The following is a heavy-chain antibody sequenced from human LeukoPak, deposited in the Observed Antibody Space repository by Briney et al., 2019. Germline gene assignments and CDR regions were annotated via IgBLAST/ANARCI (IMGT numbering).Heavy chain of an antibody. CDR3: ASPMVRGVIIDY. Sequence: SGGSLRLSCAASGFTFSSYWMTWVRQAPGKGLEWVANIMQDGSEKYYVDSVKGRFTISRDNAKNSLYLQMNSLRAEDTAVYYCASPMVRGVIIDYWGQGTLVTVSS. CDR2: IMQDGSEK. V-gene: IGHV3-7*03. CDR1: GFTFSSYW. D-gene: IGHD3-10*01. J-gene: IGHJ4*02.